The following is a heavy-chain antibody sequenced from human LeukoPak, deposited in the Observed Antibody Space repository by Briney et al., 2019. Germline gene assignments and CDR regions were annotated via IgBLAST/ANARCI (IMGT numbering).Heavy chain of an antibody. Sequence: PSETLSLTCAVYGGSFSGYYWSWIRQPPGKGLEWIGSIHYSARIYYNPSLKSRLTISPDTSKNQFSLKLTSVTAADTAVYYCTGEVRSAWASFDPWGQGTLVIVSS. CDR1: GGSFSGYY. V-gene: IGHV4-34*01. J-gene: IGHJ5*02. D-gene: IGHD1-26*01. CDR3: TGEVRSAWASFDP. CDR2: IHYSARI.